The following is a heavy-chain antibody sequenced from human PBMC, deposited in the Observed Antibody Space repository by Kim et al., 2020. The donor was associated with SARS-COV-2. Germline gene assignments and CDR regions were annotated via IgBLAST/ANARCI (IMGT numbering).Heavy chain of an antibody. CDR2: INPSGGST. CDR1: GYTFTSYY. Sequence: ASVKVSCKASGYTFTSYYMHWVRQAPGQGLEWMGIINPSGGSTSYAQKFQGRVTMTRDTSTSTVYMELSSLRSEDTAVYYCARGNSDGDMVRGVIITIGGWFDPWGQGTLVTVSS. J-gene: IGHJ5*02. V-gene: IGHV1-46*01. D-gene: IGHD3-10*01. CDR3: ARGNSDGDMVRGVIITIGGWFDP.